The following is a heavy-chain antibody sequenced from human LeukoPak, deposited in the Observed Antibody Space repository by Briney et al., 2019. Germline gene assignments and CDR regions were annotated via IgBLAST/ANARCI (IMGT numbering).Heavy chain of an antibody. J-gene: IGHJ4*02. CDR2: IWYDGSNK. CDR1: GFTFSSYG. CDR3: ASKGDYYGSGSYPPPDF. Sequence: GGSLRLSCAASGFTFSSYGMHWVRQTPGKGLEWVAVIWYDGSNKYYGDSVKGRCTISRDNSKNTLYLQMNSLRAEDTAVYYCASKGDYYGSGSYPPPDFWGQGTLVTVSS. D-gene: IGHD3-10*01. V-gene: IGHV3-33*01.